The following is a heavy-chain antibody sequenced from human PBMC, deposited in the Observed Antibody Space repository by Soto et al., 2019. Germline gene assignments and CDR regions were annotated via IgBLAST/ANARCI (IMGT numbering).Heavy chain of an antibody. D-gene: IGHD2-21*01. CDR1: GGSISSGGYS. CDR2: IYHSGST. Sequence: QLQLQESGSGLVKPSQTLSLTCAVSGGSISSGGYSWSWIRQPPGKGLEWIGYIYHSGSTYYNPSLKSGVTISVDRAKNPFSLKLSSVTAADSAVYYCAGVRGPYCGGECYPPTPNWFDPWGQGTLVTVSS. J-gene: IGHJ5*02. CDR3: AGVRGPYCGGECYPPTPNWFDP. V-gene: IGHV4-30-2*01.